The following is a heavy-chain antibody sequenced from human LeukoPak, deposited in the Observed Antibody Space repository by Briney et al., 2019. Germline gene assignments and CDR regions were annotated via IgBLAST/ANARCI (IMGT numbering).Heavy chain of an antibody. D-gene: IGHD4-23*01. CDR2: IKSKSNGGII. J-gene: IGHJ3*02. CDR1: GFTFSNAW. V-gene: IGHV3-15*01. Sequence: GGSLRLSCAASGFTFSNAWMSWVRQAPGKGLEWIGRIKSKSNGGIIDYAAPVKGRVTISRDDSKNTVYLEMSSLITQDTAVYYCSTGGSAFDIWGQGTMVTVSP. CDR3: STGGSAFDI.